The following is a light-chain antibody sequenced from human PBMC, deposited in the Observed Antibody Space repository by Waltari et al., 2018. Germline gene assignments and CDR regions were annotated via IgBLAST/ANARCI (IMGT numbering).Light chain of an antibody. CDR1: SSDVGVYNY. J-gene: IGLJ2*01. CDR2: EVS. CDR3: SSYTTSSTRVV. V-gene: IGLV2-14*01. Sequence: QSALTQPASVSGSPGQSITISCTRSSSDVGVYNYVSWYQQHPGKAPKLLIYEVSYRPSGVSYRFSGSKSGNTASLTISGLQAEDEADYYCSSYTTSSTRVVFGGGTKVTVL.